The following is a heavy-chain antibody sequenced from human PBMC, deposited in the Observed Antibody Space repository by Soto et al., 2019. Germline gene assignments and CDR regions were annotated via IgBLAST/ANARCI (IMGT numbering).Heavy chain of an antibody. Sequence: QVQLVQSGAEVKKPGASVKVSCKASGYTFTSYGISWVRQAPGQGLEWMGWISAYNGNTNYAQKLQGRVTMTTDTSTSTAYMELRILRSDDTAVDYCARDSGFGGRAPNGMDVWGQGTTVTVSS. CDR3: ARDSGFGGRAPNGMDV. J-gene: IGHJ6*02. CDR1: GYTFTSYG. CDR2: ISAYNGNT. D-gene: IGHD3-10*01. V-gene: IGHV1-18*01.